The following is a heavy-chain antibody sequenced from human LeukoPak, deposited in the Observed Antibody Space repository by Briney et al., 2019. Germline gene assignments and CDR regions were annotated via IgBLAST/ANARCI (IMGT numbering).Heavy chain of an antibody. CDR2: INPNSGGT. J-gene: IGHJ6*02. D-gene: IGHD3-16*01. Sequence: ASVKVSCKASGDTFTGYYMHWVRQAPGQGLEWMGWINPNSGGTNYAQKFQGRVTMTRDTSISTAYMELSRLRSDDTAVYYSARVLGFSSRFYGMDVWGQGTTVTVSS. CDR3: ARVLGFSSRFYGMDV. V-gene: IGHV1-2*02. CDR1: GDTFTGYY.